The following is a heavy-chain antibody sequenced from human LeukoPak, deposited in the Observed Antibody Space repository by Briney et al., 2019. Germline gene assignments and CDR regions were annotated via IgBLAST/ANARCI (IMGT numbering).Heavy chain of an antibody. Sequence: GASVKVSCRASGYTFTSYDINWVRQATGQGLEWMGWMNPNSGNTGYAQKFQGRVTMTRDTSISTAYMELSRLRSDDTAVYYCASSRRILRYFDWQSPLDYWGQGTLVTVSS. D-gene: IGHD3-9*01. CDR3: ASSRRILRYFDWQSPLDY. V-gene: IGHV1-8*02. CDR2: MNPNSGNT. J-gene: IGHJ4*02. CDR1: GYTFTSYD.